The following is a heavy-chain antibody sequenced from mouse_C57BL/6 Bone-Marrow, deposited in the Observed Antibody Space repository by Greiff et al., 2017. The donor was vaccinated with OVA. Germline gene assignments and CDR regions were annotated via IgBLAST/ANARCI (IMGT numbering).Heavy chain of an antibody. CDR3: ALYYSGASFAY. D-gene: IGHD1-1*01. Sequence: QVQLQQPGAELVMPGASVKLSCKASGYTFTSYWMHWVKQRPGQGLEWIGEIDPSDSYTNYNQKFKGKSTLTVDKSSSTAYMQLSSLTSEDSAVYYCALYYSGASFAYWGQGTLVTVSA. CDR1: GYTFTSYW. V-gene: IGHV1-69*01. CDR2: IDPSDSYT. J-gene: IGHJ3*01.